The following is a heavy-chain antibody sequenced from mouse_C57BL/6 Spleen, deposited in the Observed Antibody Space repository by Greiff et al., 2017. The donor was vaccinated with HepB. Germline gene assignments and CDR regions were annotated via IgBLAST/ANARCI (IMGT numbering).Heavy chain of an antibody. Sequence: EVKVVESGGGLVKPGGSLKLSCAASGFTFSSYAMSWVRQTPEKRLEWVATISDGGSYTYYPDNVKGRFTISRDNAKNNLYLQMSHLKSEDTAMYYCARGTTVVAKDWYFDVWGTGTTVTVSS. D-gene: IGHD1-1*01. CDR2: ISDGGSYT. V-gene: IGHV5-4*03. CDR3: ARGTTVVAKDWYFDV. CDR1: GFTFSSYA. J-gene: IGHJ1*03.